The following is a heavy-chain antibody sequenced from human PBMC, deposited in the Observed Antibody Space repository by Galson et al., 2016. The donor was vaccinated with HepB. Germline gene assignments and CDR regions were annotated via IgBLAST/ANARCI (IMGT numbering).Heavy chain of an antibody. D-gene: IGHD6-19*01. CDR2: VSPNGNTK. CDR3: ARGLPFHSSGWYFDS. CDR1: GFIFSNYN. J-gene: IGHJ4*02. Sequence: SLRLSCAASGFIFSNYNMNWVRQAPGKGMEWVSYVSPNGNTKYYADSVKGRFSISNDNAKNSLSLQMTSLGDDDTAVYYCARGLPFHSSGWYFDSWGQGILVTVSS. V-gene: IGHV3-48*02.